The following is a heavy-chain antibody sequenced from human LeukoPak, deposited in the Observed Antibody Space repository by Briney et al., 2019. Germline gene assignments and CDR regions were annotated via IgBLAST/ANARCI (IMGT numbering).Heavy chain of an antibody. J-gene: IGHJ6*02. CDR2: IDPSDSYT. Sequence: GESLEISCEASGYSFTSYWISWVRQMPGKGLEWMGRIDPSDSYTKYSPSFQGHVTISADKSISTAYLQWSSLRASDTGMYYCARHDYYGMDVWGQGTTVTVSS. CDR1: GYSFTSYW. V-gene: IGHV5-10-1*01. CDR3: ARHDYYGMDV.